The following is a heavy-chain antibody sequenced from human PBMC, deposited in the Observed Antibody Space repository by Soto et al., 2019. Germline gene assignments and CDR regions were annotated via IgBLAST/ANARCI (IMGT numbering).Heavy chain of an antibody. V-gene: IGHV3-21*01. CDR2: ISSSSNYI. CDR3: AGLMTTVVSNWFDP. D-gene: IGHD4-17*01. Sequence: EVQLVESGGGLVKPGGSLRLSCAASGFTFSSYSMNWVRQAPGKGLEWVSSISSSSNYIYYADSVKGRFTISRDNAKNSLYLQMNSLRAEDTAVYYCAGLMTTVVSNWFDPWGQGTLVTVS. CDR1: GFTFSSYS. J-gene: IGHJ5*02.